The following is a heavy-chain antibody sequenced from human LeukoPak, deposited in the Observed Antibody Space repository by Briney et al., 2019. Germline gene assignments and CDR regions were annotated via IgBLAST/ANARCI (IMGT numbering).Heavy chain of an antibody. D-gene: IGHD2-2*01. V-gene: IGHV4-4*07. J-gene: IGHJ5*02. CDR3: ARGGYYCSSASCYAWFDP. CDR2: ISSCGTT. CDR1: GDSITSYY. Sequence: SETLSLTCTVSGDSITSYYWSWIRQPAGKALEWIGRISSCGTTKYNPSLSSRVTMSVDASNKQFSLKSNSVTAADTAVYYCARGGYYCSSASCYAWFDPWGQGTLVTVS.